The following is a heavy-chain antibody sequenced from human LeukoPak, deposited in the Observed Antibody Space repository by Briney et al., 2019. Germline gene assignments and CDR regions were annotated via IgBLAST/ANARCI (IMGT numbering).Heavy chain of an antibody. CDR2: IYHSGST. Sequence: SETLSLTCTVSGGSISSYYWSWIRQPPGKGLEGIAYIYHSGSTNYSPSLKSPVTMSVDTSKNQFSLKLSSVTAADTAVYYCARGRDGYTKVFDYWGQGTLVTVSS. CDR1: GGSISSYY. D-gene: IGHD5-24*01. V-gene: IGHV4-59*01. CDR3: ARGRDGYTKVFDY. J-gene: IGHJ4*02.